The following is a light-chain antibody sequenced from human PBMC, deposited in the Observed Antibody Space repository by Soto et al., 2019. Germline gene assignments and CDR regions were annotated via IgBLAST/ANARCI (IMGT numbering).Light chain of an antibody. V-gene: IGKV3-20*01. CDR3: QQYGSSPFT. Sequence: EIVLAQSPGTLSLSPGERATLSCRASQSVSSSYLAWYQKKPGQAPRLLIYGASSRATGIPDRFSGSGSGTDFTLTISRLEPEDFAVYYCQQYGSSPFTFGGGTKVDIK. CDR2: GAS. CDR1: QSVSSSY. J-gene: IGKJ4*01.